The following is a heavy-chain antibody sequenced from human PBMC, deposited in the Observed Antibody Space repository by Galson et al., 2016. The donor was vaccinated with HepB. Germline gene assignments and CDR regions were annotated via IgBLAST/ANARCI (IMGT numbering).Heavy chain of an antibody. J-gene: IGHJ4*02. CDR3: ARDRRGSSGWYYFDF. CDR2: IRSDGSER. D-gene: IGHD6-19*01. Sequence: SLRLSCAASGLSFSGFWMSWVRQAPGKGLEWVANIRSDGSERSYVDSVKGRFTISSDNADNSLYLQMNSLRDEDTAVYYCARDRRGSSGWYYFDFWGQGILVTVSS. CDR1: GLSFSGFW. V-gene: IGHV3-7*01.